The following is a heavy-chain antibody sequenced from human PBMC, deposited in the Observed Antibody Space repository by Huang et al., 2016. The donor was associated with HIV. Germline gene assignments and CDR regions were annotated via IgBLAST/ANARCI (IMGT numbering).Heavy chain of an antibody. CDR2: IYYSGGT. CDR3: ARVARGPNWYFDL. J-gene: IGHJ2*01. Sequence: QVQLQESGPGLVKPSETLSLTCTVAGGSISSHHYSWIRQPPGQGLEWIGRIYYSGGTNDSPALKSRATRSLDTSKNHFSLRLRSVTAADTAVYYCARVARGPNWYFDLWGRGTLVTVS. CDR1: GGSISSHH. V-gene: IGHV4-59*11. D-gene: IGHD2-15*01.